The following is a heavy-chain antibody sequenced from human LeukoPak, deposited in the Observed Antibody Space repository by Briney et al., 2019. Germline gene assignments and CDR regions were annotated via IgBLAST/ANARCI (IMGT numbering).Heavy chain of an antibody. CDR2: ISSSSSYI. D-gene: IGHD3-22*01. CDR3: ARDLGQYYDTSDNWFDP. V-gene: IGHV3-21*01. J-gene: IGHJ5*02. Sequence: GGSLRLSCAASGSTFSSYSMNWVRQAPGKGLEWVSSISSSSSYIYYADSVKGRFTISRDNAKNSLYLQMNSLRAEDTAVYYCARDLGQYYDTSDNWFDPWGQGTLVTVSS. CDR1: GSTFSSYS.